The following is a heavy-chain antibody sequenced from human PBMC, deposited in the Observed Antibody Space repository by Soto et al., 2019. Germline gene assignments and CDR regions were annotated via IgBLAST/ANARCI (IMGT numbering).Heavy chain of an antibody. Sequence: SETLSLTCSVFGDSIRSAHYFWGWVRQPPGKGLEWIGSIYHSGATFYDPYLRSRVTLSVDTTNNQFSLRLSSVTAADTAVYFCATSDYYGSGGGDAFDIWGKGTMVTVSS. CDR2: IYHSGAT. D-gene: IGHD3-10*01. CDR1: GDSIRSAHYF. J-gene: IGHJ3*02. CDR3: ATSDYYGSGGGDAFDI. V-gene: IGHV4-39*01.